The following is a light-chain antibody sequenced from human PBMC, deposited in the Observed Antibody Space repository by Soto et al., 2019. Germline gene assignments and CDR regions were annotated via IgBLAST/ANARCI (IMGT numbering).Light chain of an antibody. CDR2: DAS. CDR1: LNVNSY. Sequence: VLTQSPATLSLSPGERATLSCRASLNVNSYLAWYQQKPGQAPRLLIYDASNRAAGIPARFSGSGSGTDFTLTISSLEPEDFAVYYCQQYGSSPTWTFGQGTKVDIK. CDR3: QQYGSSPTWT. J-gene: IGKJ1*01. V-gene: IGKV3-11*01.